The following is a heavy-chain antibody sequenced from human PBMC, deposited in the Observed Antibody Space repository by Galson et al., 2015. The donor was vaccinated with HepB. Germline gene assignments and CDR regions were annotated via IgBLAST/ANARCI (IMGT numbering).Heavy chain of an antibody. V-gene: IGHV1-2*02. CDR3: ARTYYYGSGSYAPYYFDY. CDR2: INPNSGGT. CDR1: GYTFTGYY. J-gene: IGHJ4*02. Sequence: VKVSCKASGYTFTGYYMHWVRQAPGQGLEWMGWINPNSGGTNYAQKFQGRVTMTRDTSISTAYMELSRLRSDDTAVYYCARTYYYGSGSYAPYYFDYWGQGTLVTVSS. D-gene: IGHD3-10*01.